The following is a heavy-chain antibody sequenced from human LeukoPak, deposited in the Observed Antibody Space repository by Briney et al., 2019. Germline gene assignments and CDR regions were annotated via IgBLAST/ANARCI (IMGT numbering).Heavy chain of an antibody. J-gene: IGHJ5*02. Sequence: GGSLRLSCAASGFTFSSDYMNWVRQAPGKGLEWVSYISSGSRSIYYADSLKGRFTISRDNAKNSLYLQMNSLRAEDTAVYYCARESRYSSGSRGDWFDPWGQGTLVTVA. CDR3: ARESRYSSGSRGDWFDP. CDR1: GFTFSSDY. CDR2: ISSGSRSI. D-gene: IGHD6-19*01. V-gene: IGHV3-48*04.